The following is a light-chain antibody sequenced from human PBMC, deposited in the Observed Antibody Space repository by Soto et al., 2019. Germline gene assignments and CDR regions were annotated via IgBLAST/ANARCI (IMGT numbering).Light chain of an antibody. Sequence: EIVMTQSPATLSVSPGERATLSCRASQSVSSNLAWYQQKPGQAPRLLIYDTSNRATGIPARFSGSGFGTDFTLTIASLEPEDFAVYYCQQRSNWPLTFGGGTKVDIK. V-gene: IGKV3-11*01. CDR1: QSVSSN. CDR2: DTS. CDR3: QQRSNWPLT. J-gene: IGKJ4*01.